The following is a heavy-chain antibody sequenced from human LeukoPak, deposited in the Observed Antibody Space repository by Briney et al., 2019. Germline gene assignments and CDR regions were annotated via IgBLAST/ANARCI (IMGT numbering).Heavy chain of an antibody. V-gene: IGHV3-23*01. D-gene: IGHD3-3*01. CDR1: RFTFSSYA. CDR2: ISGSGGST. Sequence: GGSLRLSCAASRFTFSSYAMNWVRQAPGKGLEWVAAISGSGGSTYYADSVKGRFTISRDKSKNTLYLQMNSLRAEGTAVYYCATQTLNGWSDYYTFDAFDIWGQGTMVTVSS. J-gene: IGHJ3*02. CDR3: ATQTLNGWSDYYTFDAFDI.